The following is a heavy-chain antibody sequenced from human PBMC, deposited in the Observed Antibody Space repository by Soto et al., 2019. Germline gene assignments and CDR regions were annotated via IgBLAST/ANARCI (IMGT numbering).Heavy chain of an antibody. V-gene: IGHV3-9*01. Sequence: GGSLRLSCAASGFSFDDYGMHWVRQAPGKGLEWVSGISWNSGSVGYADSVKGRFTISRDNAKNSLYLQMNSLRAEDTALYYCAKVRFLEWLFPSPFDYWGQGTLVTVSS. D-gene: IGHD3-3*01. CDR2: ISWNSGSV. CDR3: AKVRFLEWLFPSPFDY. CDR1: GFSFDDYG. J-gene: IGHJ4*02.